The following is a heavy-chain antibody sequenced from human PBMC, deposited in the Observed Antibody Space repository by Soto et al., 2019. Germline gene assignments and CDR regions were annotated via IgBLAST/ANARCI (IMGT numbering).Heavy chain of an antibody. CDR3: ARRGGGNYPYYFDY. Sequence: QVQLQQWGPGLLKPSETLSLACAVYGGSFSGYYWSWIRHPPGKGLEWIGEIDHRGSPNYNPSLKRRVTIAVDTSKNQFSLKLTSVAAADTAVYYCARRGGGNYPYYFDYWGQGTPLTVSS. J-gene: IGHJ4*02. D-gene: IGHD2-21*01. V-gene: IGHV4-34*01. CDR1: GGSFSGYY. CDR2: IDHRGSP.